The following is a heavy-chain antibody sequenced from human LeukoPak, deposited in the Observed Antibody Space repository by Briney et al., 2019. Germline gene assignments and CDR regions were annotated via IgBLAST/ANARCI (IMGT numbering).Heavy chain of an antibody. CDR3: ALSGDNRAFDI. D-gene: IGHD4-17*01. J-gene: IGHJ3*02. V-gene: IGHV4-30-2*01. CDR2: IYHSGST. Sequence: TSETLSLTCAVSGGSISSGGYSWSWLRQPPGKGLEWIGYIYHSGSTYYNPSLKSRVTISVDRSKNQFSLKLSSVTAADTAVYYCALSGDNRAFDIWGQGTMVTVSS. CDR1: GGSISSGGYS.